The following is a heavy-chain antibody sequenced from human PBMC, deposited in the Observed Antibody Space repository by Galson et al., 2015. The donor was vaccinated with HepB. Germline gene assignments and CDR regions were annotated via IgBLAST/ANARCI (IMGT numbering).Heavy chain of an antibody. J-gene: IGHJ6*04. Sequence: ETLSLTCAVSGGSLSSSNWWSWVRQPPGKGLEWIGEIYHSGSTNYNASLKSRVTISVDKSKNQFSLNLNSVTAADTAVYYCARGLGSGYCSGGSCYSPSSGWHVWGKGTTVTVSS. D-gene: IGHD2-15*01. V-gene: IGHV4-4*02. CDR3: ARGLGSGYCSGGSCYSPSSGWHV. CDR2: IYHSGST. CDR1: GGSLSSSNW.